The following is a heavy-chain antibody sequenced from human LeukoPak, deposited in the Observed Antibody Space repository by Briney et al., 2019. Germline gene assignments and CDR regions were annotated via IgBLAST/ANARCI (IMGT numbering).Heavy chain of an antibody. J-gene: IGHJ3*02. CDR2: IYHGGSN. V-gene: IGHV4-4*09. D-gene: IGHD2-21*02. CDR3: ARGFSCGGDCYSGQDAFDI. Sequence: SETLSLTCTVSGVTINTYYGSWIRQPPGKGLEWVGNIYHGGSNYYNPSLKSRVTISVDRSKNQFTLKLSSVTSADTAVYYCARGFSCGGDCYSGQDAFDIWGQGTMVTVSS. CDR1: GVTINTYY.